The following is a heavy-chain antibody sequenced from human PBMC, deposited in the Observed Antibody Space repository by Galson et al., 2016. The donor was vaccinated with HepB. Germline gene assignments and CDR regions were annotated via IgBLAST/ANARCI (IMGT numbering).Heavy chain of an antibody. CDR2: IYYSGST. J-gene: IGHJ4*02. V-gene: IGHV4-31*03. CDR3: ARSARLAIAAAELTDY. Sequence: LSLTCTVPGGSISSGAYYWSWIRQHPGKGLEWIGYIYYSGSTYYNPSLKSRVTISVDTSKNQFSLKLSSVTAADTAVYYCARSARLAIAAAELTDYWGQGTLVTVSS. CDR1: GGSISSGAYY. D-gene: IGHD6-13*01.